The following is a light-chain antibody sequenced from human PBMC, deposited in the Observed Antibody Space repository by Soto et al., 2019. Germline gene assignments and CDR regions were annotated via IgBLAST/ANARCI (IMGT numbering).Light chain of an antibody. J-gene: IGKJ2*01. Sequence: DIQMTQSPSSLSAFVGDRVTITCRASQGIRNYLAWYQQKPGKVPKLLIYAASTLQSGVPGRFSGSGSETEFTLTISSLQPEDVATYYCQNYNSARYTFGQGNKVEIK. CDR2: AAS. CDR1: QGIRNY. V-gene: IGKV1-27*01. CDR3: QNYNSARYT.